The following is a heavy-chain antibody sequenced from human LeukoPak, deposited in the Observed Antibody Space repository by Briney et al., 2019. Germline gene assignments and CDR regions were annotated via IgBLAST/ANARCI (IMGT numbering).Heavy chain of an antibody. CDR1: GGSISSGGYY. D-gene: IGHD2-21*02. Sequence: SQTLSLTCTVSGGSISSGGYYWSWIRQHPGKGLEWIGYIYYSGSTFYNPSLKSRVTISADASKNQFSLQLSSVTAADTAVYYCARHTLVTAISTYNWFDPWGQGILVTVSS. V-gene: IGHV4-31*03. CDR2: IYYSGST. CDR3: ARHTLVTAISTYNWFDP. J-gene: IGHJ5*02.